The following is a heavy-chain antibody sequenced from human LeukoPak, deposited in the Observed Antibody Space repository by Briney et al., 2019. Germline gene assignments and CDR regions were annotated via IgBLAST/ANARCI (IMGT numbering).Heavy chain of an antibody. CDR2: IYYSGST. D-gene: IGHD2-2*01. CDR1: GGSISSYY. Sequence: PSETLSLTCTVSGGSISSYYWSWLRQPPGKGLEWIGYIYYSGSTNYNPSLKSRVTISVDTSKNQFSLKLSSVTAADTAVYYCARTYCSSTSCYAASGMDVWGQGTTVTVSS. J-gene: IGHJ6*02. CDR3: ARTYCSSTSCYAASGMDV. V-gene: IGHV4-59*01.